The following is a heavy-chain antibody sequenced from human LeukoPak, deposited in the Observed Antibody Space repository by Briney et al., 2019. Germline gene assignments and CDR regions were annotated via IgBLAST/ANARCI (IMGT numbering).Heavy chain of an antibody. D-gene: IGHD3-10*01. CDR2: TYYRSKWYN. CDR3: ARRGPTQVLDI. V-gene: IGHV6-1*01. J-gene: IGHJ3*02. Sequence: SQTLSLTCAISGDSVSSNSVAWNWIRQSPSRGLEWLGRTYYRSKWYNDYAVSVKSRITINPDTSKNQFSLQLNSVTPDDTAVYYCARRGPTQVLDIWGQGTMVTVSS. CDR1: GDSVSSNSVA.